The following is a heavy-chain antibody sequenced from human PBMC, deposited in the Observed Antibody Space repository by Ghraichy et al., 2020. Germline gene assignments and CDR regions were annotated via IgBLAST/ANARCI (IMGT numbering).Heavy chain of an antibody. CDR2: ISSSSSYT. CDR3: ARADGQQLVLFGGYYGMDV. J-gene: IGHJ6*02. Sequence: GGSLRLSCAASGFTFSDYYMSWIRQAPGKGLEWVSYISSSSSYTNYADSVKGRFTISRDNAKNSLYLQMNSLRAEDTAVYYCARADGQQLVLFGGYYGMDVWGQGTTVTVSS. CDR1: GFTFSDYY. V-gene: IGHV3-11*06. D-gene: IGHD6-13*01.